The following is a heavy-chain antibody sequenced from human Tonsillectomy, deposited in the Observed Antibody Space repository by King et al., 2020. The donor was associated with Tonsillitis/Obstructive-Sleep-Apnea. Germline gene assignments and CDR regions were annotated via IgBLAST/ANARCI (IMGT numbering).Heavy chain of an antibody. CDR3: ARTYSGSYAFNFDY. CDR1: GGSISSYY. V-gene: IGHV4-59*08. D-gene: IGHD1-26*01. CDR2: IYYSGST. J-gene: IGHJ4*02. Sequence: QLQESGPGLVKPSETLSLTCTVSGGSISSYYWSWIRQPPGKGLEWIGYIYYSGSTNYNPSLESRVTISVDTSKNQFSLKLSSVTAADTAVYYCARTYSGSYAFNFDYWGQGTLVTVSS.